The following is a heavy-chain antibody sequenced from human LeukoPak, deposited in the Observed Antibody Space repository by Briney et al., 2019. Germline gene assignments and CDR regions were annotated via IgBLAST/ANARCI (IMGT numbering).Heavy chain of an antibody. CDR1: GYSTSSGYY. V-gene: IGHV4-38-2*02. CDR3: ARGDSHGGTSCYY. J-gene: IGHJ4*02. Sequence: SETLSLTCTVSGYSTSSGYYWGWIRQPPGKGLEWIGSIYYSGSTYYNPSLKSRVTISVDTSKNQFSLKLSSVTAADTAVYYCARGDSHGGTSCYYWGQGTLVTVSS. CDR2: IYYSGST. D-gene: IGHD2-2*01.